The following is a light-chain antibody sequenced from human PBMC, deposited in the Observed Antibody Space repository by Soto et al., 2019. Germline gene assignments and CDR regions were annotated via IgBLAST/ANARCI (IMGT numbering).Light chain of an antibody. CDR1: QSVCSSY. CDR3: QQYSSSPIT. Sequence: IVLTQSQSTLSLSPGARSTLSCRASQSVCSSYLAWYQQKPGHSPRLLIHSASTRATGIPDRFSGSGSGADFTLTISRLEPEDFAVYYCQQYSSSPITFGGGTKVEIK. J-gene: IGKJ4*01. V-gene: IGKV3-20*01. CDR2: SAS.